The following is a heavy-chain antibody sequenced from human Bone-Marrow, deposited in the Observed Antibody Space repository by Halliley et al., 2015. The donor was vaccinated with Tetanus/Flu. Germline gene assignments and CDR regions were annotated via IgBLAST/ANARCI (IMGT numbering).Heavy chain of an antibody. J-gene: IGHJ4*02. D-gene: IGHD3-10*01. Sequence: LEGMGWISSFTGNTKYGQTLQGRLTVTTDKSTSTAYMELRSLRSDDTAMYFCAREAYYGSGIDYWGQGTLVTVSS. V-gene: IGHV1-18*01. CDR3: AREAYYGSGIDY. CDR2: ISSFTGNT.